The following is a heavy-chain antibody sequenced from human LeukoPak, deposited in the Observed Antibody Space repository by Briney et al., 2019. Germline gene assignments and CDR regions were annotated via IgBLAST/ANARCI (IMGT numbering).Heavy chain of an antibody. V-gene: IGHV3-11*04. J-gene: IGHJ3*02. D-gene: IGHD2-15*01. Sequence: GGSLRLSCAASGFTFSDYYMSWIRQAPGKGLEWVSYISSSGSTIYYADSVKGRFTISRDNAKNSLYLQMNSLRAEDTAVYYCARDRYSSGHDAFDIWGQGTMVTVSS. CDR1: GFTFSDYY. CDR2: ISSSGSTI. CDR3: ARDRYSSGHDAFDI.